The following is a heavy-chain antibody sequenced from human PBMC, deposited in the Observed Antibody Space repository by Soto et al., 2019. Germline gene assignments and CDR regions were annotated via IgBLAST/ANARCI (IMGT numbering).Heavy chain of an antibody. Sequence: EVQLLESGGGLVQPGGSLRLSCAASGITFNNYAMTWVRQAPGKGLEWVSAISGGGDTTSYADSVKGRFTVSRDGSKNTLYLLMTSLRAEDTALYNCAKRRVGSGSLSPRVDFWGQGTLLTVSS. CDR3: AKRRVGSGSLSPRVDF. CDR1: GITFNNYA. V-gene: IGHV3-23*01. J-gene: IGHJ4*02. CDR2: ISGGGDTT. D-gene: IGHD3-10*01.